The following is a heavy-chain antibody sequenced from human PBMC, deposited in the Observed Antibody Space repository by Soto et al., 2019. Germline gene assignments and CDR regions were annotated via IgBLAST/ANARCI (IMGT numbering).Heavy chain of an antibody. V-gene: IGHV4-39*01. CDR1: SCC. CDR3: ARQRDYYDTSGDSYFDY. J-gene: IGHJ4*02. Sequence: SCCWGIKKQPPGKGLEWIGSIHYSGSTYYNPSLKSRVTVSVDTSKNQFSLKLTSVTAADTAVYYCARQRDYYDTSGDSYFDYWGQGTLVSVSS. CDR2: IHYSGST. D-gene: IGHD3-22*01.